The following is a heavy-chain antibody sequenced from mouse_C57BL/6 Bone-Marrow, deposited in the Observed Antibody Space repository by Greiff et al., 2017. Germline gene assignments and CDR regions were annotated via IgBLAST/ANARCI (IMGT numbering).Heavy chain of an antibody. CDR2: ISYSGST. Sequence: VQLQQSGPGMVKPSQSLSLTCTVTGYSITSGYDWHWIRHFPGNKLEWMGYISYSGSTNYNPSLKSRISITHDTSKNHFFLKLNSVTTEDTATYYCARDYYSNYSWYFDVWGTGTTVTVSS. CDR1: GYSITSGYD. D-gene: IGHD2-5*01. J-gene: IGHJ1*03. V-gene: IGHV3-1*01. CDR3: ARDYYSNYSWYFDV.